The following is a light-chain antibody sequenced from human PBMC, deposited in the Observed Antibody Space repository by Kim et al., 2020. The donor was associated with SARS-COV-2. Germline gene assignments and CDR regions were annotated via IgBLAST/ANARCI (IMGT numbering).Light chain of an antibody. CDR1: NSNIGRNS. J-gene: IGLJ1*01. CDR2: KNN. Sequence: GQRVNISCFGSNSNIGRNSVNWYQQIPGTAPTLLISKNNLRPSGVPGRFSGSKSGTSASLAISGLQSEDEADYYCGTWDDSLNACVFGTGTKVTVL. CDR3: GTWDDSLNACV. V-gene: IGLV1-44*01.